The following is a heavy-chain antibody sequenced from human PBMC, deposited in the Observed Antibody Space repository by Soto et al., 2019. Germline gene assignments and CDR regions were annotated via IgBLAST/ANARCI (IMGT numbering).Heavy chain of an antibody. Sequence: EVQLVESGGGLVQPGGSLRLSCAASGFTFSSYWMHWVRQAPGKGLVWVSRINSDGSSTSYADSVKGRFTISRDNAKNTLYLQMNSLGAEDTAVSYCAREKVVVADTRYYYGMDVWGQGTTVTVSS. CDR1: GFTFSSYW. D-gene: IGHD2-15*01. J-gene: IGHJ6*02. CDR2: INSDGSST. V-gene: IGHV3-74*01. CDR3: AREKVVVADTRYYYGMDV.